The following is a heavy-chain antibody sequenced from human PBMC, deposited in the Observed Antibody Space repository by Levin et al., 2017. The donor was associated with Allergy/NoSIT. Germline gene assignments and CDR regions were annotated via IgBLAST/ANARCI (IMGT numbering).Heavy chain of an antibody. D-gene: IGHD1-1*01. V-gene: IGHV3-30-3*01. J-gene: IGHJ4*02. CDR2: ISDDGSSE. Sequence: PGGSLRLSCAASGFTFSNYAMHWVRQAPGKGLEWVGVISDDGSSECYIDSVKGRFTISRDNSKNRLYLQMDSLRAEDTALYYCVREIAEEGTWGQGTLVMVSS. CDR3: VREIAEEGT. CDR1: GFTFSNYA.